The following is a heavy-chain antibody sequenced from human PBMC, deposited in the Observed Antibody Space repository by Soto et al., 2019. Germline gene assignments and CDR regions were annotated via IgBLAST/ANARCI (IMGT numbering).Heavy chain of an antibody. CDR1: GGTFSSYA. J-gene: IGHJ4*02. Sequence: QVQLVQSGAEVKKPGSSVKVSCKASGGTFSSYAISWVRQAPGQGLEWMGGIIPIFGTANYAQKFQGRVTITADKSPSTSYRELSSLGSEDTAVYYCARDPKGYCSGGSCYWDDYWGQGRLVIV. V-gene: IGHV1-69*06. CDR3: ARDPKGYCSGGSCYWDDY. D-gene: IGHD2-15*01. CDR2: IIPIFGTA.